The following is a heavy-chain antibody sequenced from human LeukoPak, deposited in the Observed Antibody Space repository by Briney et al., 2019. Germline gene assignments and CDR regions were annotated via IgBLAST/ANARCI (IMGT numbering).Heavy chain of an antibody. V-gene: IGHV4-59*08. CDR2: IYYSGST. CDR1: GGSISSYY. CDR3: ARHSWFGASSEGPLDY. D-gene: IGHD3-10*01. J-gene: IGHJ4*02. Sequence: SETLSLICTVSGGSISSYYWSWIRQPPGKGLEWIGYIYYSGSTNYNPSLKSRVTISVDTSKNQFSLKLSSVTAADTAVYYCARHSWFGASSEGPLDYWGQGTLVTVSS.